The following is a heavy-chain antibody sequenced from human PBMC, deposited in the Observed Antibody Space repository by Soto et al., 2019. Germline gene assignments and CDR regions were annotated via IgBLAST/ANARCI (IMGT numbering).Heavy chain of an antibody. D-gene: IGHD2-15*01. CDR3: ARLKRFIVGEEDFDY. CDR1: GGSISSSSYY. Sequence: PSETLSLTCTVSGGSISSSSYYWGWIRQPPGKGLEWIGSIYYSGSTYYNPSLKSRVTISVDTSKNQFSLKLSSVTAADTAVYYCARLKRFIVGEEDFDYWGQGTLVTVSS. CDR2: IYYSGST. V-gene: IGHV4-39*01. J-gene: IGHJ4*02.